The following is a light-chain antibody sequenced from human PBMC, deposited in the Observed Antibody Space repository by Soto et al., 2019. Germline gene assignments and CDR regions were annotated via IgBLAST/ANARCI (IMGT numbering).Light chain of an antibody. CDR2: LGS. Sequence: DIVMTQSPLSLPVTPGEPASISCRSSQSLLHSNGYNCLDWYLQKPGQSPQLLIYLGSNRASGVPDRFSGSGSGTDFTLKISRVEAEDVGVYYCMQGVQTPVTFGGGTKVEIK. V-gene: IGKV2-28*01. CDR1: QSLLHSNGYNC. J-gene: IGKJ4*02. CDR3: MQGVQTPVT.